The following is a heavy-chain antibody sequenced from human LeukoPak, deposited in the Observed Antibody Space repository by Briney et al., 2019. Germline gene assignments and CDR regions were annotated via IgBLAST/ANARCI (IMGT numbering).Heavy chain of an antibody. Sequence: PSETLSLTCTVSGGSISSCYWSWIRQPPGKGLEWIVYIYYSGSTNYNPSLKSRVTISVDTSKNQFSLKLSSVTAADTAVYYCASRGIAAARYYFDYWGQGTLVTVSS. CDR3: ASRGIAAARYYFDY. CDR2: IYYSGST. D-gene: IGHD6-13*01. V-gene: IGHV4-59*01. J-gene: IGHJ4*02. CDR1: GGSISSCY.